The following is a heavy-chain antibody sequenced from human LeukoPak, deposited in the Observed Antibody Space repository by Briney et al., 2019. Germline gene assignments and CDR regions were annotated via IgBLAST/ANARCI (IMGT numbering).Heavy chain of an antibody. J-gene: IGHJ4*02. V-gene: IGHV3-48*03. CDR3: AREKLSFFDSSGYFDY. D-gene: IGHD3-22*01. CDR2: ISSSGSAI. Sequence: GGSLRLSCAASGFTFSSYEMNWVRQAPGKGLEWVSFISSSGSAIHYAASVRGRFTISRDNAKNSLYLQMSRLRAEDTAVYYCAREKLSFFDSSGYFDYWGQGTLVTVSS. CDR1: GFTFSSYE.